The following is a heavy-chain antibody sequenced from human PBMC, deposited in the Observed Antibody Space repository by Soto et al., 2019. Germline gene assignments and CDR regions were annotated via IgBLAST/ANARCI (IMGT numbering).Heavy chain of an antibody. J-gene: IGHJ6*02. CDR2: IYYSGST. CDR3: ARDRWFGELFVGMDV. V-gene: IGHV4-59*01. Sequence: PSETLSLTCTVSGGSISSYYWSWIRQPPGKGLEWIGYIYYSGSTNYNPSLKSRVTISVDTSKNQFSLKLSSVTAADTAVYYRARDRWFGELFVGMDVWGQGTTVTVSS. D-gene: IGHD3-10*01. CDR1: GGSISSYY.